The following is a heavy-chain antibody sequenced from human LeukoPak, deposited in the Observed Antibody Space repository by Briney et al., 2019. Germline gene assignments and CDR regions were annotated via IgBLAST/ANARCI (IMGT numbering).Heavy chain of an antibody. Sequence: GGSLRLSCAASGFTFSFYGMNWVRQAPGKGLEWVSSISSSSTYTYHADSLKGRFTISRDNAKNSLYLQMNRLRAEDTAVYYCARDGAVAGTGGFDHWGQGTLVTVSS. CDR2: ISSSSTYT. J-gene: IGHJ4*02. D-gene: IGHD6-19*01. CDR1: GFTFSFYG. CDR3: ARDGAVAGTGGFDH. V-gene: IGHV3-21*01.